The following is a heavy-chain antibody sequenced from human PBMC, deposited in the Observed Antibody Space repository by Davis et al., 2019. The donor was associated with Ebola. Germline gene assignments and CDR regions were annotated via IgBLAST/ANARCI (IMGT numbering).Heavy chain of an antibody. CDR1: GFTFSSYA. J-gene: IGHJ4*02. D-gene: IGHD2-2*01. V-gene: IGHV3-23*01. Sequence: GGSLRLSCAASGFTFSSYAMSWVRQAPGKGLEWVSAISGSGGSTYYADSVKGRFTISRDNSKNTLYLQMNSLRAEDTAVYYCARRGVCSSTSCYPYYFDYWGQGTLVTVSS. CDR2: ISGSGGST. CDR3: ARRGVCSSTSCYPYYFDY.